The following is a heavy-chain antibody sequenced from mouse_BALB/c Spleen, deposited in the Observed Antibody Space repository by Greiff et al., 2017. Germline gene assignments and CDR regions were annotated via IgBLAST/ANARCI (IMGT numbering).Heavy chain of an antibody. Sequence: EVKLVESGGGLVKPGGSLKLSCAASGFTFSSYAMSWVRQTPEKRLEWVASISSGGSTYYPDSVKGRFTISRDNARNILYLQMSSLRSEDTAMYYCARGCDGYYVGYFDYWGQGTTLTVSS. J-gene: IGHJ2*01. CDR1: GFTFSSYA. CDR2: ISSGGST. D-gene: IGHD2-3*01. CDR3: ARGCDGYYVGYFDY. V-gene: IGHV5-6-5*01.